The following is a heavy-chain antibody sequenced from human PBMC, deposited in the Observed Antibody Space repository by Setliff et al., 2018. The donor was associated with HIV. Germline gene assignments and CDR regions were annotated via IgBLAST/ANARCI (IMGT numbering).Heavy chain of an antibody. Sequence: SQTLSLTCVISGDSVSSNTAAWNWIRQSPSRGLEWLGRTYYRSKWSNDYAVSVKSRITINPDISKNQFSLQLNSVTPEDTAVYFCARGGDWDYNYYMDVWDKGTTVTVSS. CDR3: ARGGDWDYNYYMDV. D-gene: IGHD3-16*01. CDR1: GDSVSSNTAA. J-gene: IGHJ6*03. V-gene: IGHV6-1*01. CDR2: TYYRSKWSN.